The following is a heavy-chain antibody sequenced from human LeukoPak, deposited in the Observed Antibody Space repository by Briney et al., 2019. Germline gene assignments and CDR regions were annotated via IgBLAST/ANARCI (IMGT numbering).Heavy chain of an antibody. J-gene: IGHJ6*04. CDR1: GFTVSSNY. V-gene: IGHV3-66*01. D-gene: IGHD2-2*01. CDR2: IYSGGST. CDR3: ATETRYCTSTSCSYYYGMDV. Sequence: PGGSLRLSCAASGFTVSSNYMSWVRQAPGKGLEWVSVIYSGGSTYYADSVKGRFTISRDNAKNSLFLQMNSLRAEDTAVYYCATETRYCTSTSCSYYYGMDVWGKGTTVTVSS.